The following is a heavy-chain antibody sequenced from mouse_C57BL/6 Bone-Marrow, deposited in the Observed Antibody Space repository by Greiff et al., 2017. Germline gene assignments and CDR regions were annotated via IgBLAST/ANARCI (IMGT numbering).Heavy chain of an antibody. D-gene: IGHD1-1*01. Sequence: VQLQQPGAELVRPGSSVKLSCKASGYTFTSYWMDWVKQRPGQGLEWIGNIYPSDSETHYTQKFKDKATLTVAKSSSTAYMQLSSLTSGDSAVYDWARDIYDYGGGYFDVWGTGTTVTVSS. CDR2: IYPSDSET. V-gene: IGHV1-61*01. J-gene: IGHJ1*03. CDR3: ARDIYDYGGGYFDV. CDR1: GYTFTSYW.